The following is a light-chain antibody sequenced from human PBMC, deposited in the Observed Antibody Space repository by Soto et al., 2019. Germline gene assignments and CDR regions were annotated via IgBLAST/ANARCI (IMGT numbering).Light chain of an antibody. J-gene: IGKJ1*01. CDR2: GAS. Sequence: EIVMTQSPATLSASPGERATLSCRASQSVSVNLAWYQQNPGQAPRLLIYGASTRATGIPARFSGSGSGTEFTLTISSLQSEDFAVYYCQHYNNWPPWTFGQGTKAEIK. CDR3: QHYNNWPPWT. CDR1: QSVSVN. V-gene: IGKV3-15*01.